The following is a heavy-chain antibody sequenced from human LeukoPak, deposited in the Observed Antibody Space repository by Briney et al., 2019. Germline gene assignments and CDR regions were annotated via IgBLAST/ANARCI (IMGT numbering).Heavy chain of an antibody. Sequence: GASVKVSCKVSGYTLTELSMHWVRQAPGKGLEWMGGFDPEDGETIYAQKFQGRVTMTEDTSTDTAYMELSSLRSEDTAVYYCATDGQLRDAFDIWGQGTMVTVSS. J-gene: IGHJ3*02. CDR3: ATDGQLRDAFDI. CDR2: FDPEDGET. CDR1: GYTLTELS. D-gene: IGHD5-18*01. V-gene: IGHV1-24*01.